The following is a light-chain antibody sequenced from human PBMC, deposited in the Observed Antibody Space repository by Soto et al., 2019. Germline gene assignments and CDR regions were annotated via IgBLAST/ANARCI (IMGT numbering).Light chain of an antibody. J-gene: IGLJ2*01. CDR1: SSDVGGYNY. V-gene: IGLV2-14*01. CDR3: SSYTSSSTKV. Sequence: QSALTQPASVSGSPGQSSTISCTGTSSDVGGYNYVSWYQQHPGKAPKLMIYDVSNRPSGVSNRFSGSKSGNTASLTISGLHAEDEADYYCSSYTSSSTKVFGGWTKLTVL. CDR2: DVS.